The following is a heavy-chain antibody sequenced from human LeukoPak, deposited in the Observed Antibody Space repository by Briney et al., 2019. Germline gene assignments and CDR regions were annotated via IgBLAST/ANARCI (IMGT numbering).Heavy chain of an antibody. J-gene: IGHJ4*02. CDR3: AKGEAAAGTRRLDY. V-gene: IGHV3-23*01. CDR1: GFKFDIYT. D-gene: IGHD6-13*01. Sequence: TGGSLRLSCVASGFKFDIYTMSWVSLAPGKGLEWVSTISPSGDNTYYADSVKGRFSISRDNSKNTMYLQINSLRAEDTALYYCAKGEAAAGTRRLDYWGQGTRVTVSS. CDR2: ISPSGDNT.